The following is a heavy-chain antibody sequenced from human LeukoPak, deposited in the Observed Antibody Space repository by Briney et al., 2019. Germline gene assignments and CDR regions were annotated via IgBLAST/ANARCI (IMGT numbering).Heavy chain of an antibody. J-gene: IGHJ4*02. V-gene: IGHV1-8*02. CDR2: MNPNSGNT. CDR1: GYTFTSYG. CDR3: ARGRGSAAVDY. D-gene: IGHD6-13*01. Sequence: VASVKVSCKASGYTFTSYGISWVRQATGQGLEWMGWMNPNSGNTGYAQKFQGRVTMTRNTSISTAYMELSSLRSEDTAVYYCARGRGSAAVDYWGQGTLVTVSS.